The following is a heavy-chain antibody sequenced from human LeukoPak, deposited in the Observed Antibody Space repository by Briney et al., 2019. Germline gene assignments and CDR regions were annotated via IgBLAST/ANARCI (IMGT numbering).Heavy chain of an antibody. D-gene: IGHD2-15*01. CDR1: GYTFTSYG. CDR3: ARTGGGTYYYYGMDV. J-gene: IGHJ6*02. CDR2: ISAYNGNS. Sequence: ASVKVSCKASGYTFTSYGISWVRQAPGQGLEWMGWISAYNGNSNYAQKLQGRVTMTTDTSTSTAYMELRSLRPDDTAVYYCARTGGGTYYYYGMDVWGQGTTVTVSS. V-gene: IGHV1-18*01.